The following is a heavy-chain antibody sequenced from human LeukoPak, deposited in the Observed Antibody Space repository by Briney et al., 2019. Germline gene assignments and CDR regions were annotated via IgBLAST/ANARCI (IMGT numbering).Heavy chain of an antibody. D-gene: IGHD5-18*01. CDR3: AKDLDTAMVSYYYGMDV. CDR2: ISYDGGNK. J-gene: IGHJ6*02. CDR1: GFTFSSYG. Sequence: GRSLRLSCAASGFTFSSYGMHWVRQAPGKGLEWVAVISYDGGNKYYADSVKGRFTISRDDSKNTLYLQMNSLRAEDTAVYYCAKDLDTAMVSYYYGMDVWGQGTTVTVSS. V-gene: IGHV3-30*18.